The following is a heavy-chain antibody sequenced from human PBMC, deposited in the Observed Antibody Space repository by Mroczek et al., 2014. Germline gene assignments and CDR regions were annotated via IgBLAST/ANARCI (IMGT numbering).Heavy chain of an antibody. D-gene: IGHD6-13*01. CDR2: IYPGDSDT. Sequence: SGAEVKKPGESLKISCKGSGYSFTSYWIGWVRQMPGKGLEWMGIIYPGDSDTRYSPSFQGQVTISADKSISTAYLQWSSLKASDTAMYYCARLRSSRSSSSKRSGGDGAFDIWGQGTSGHRLF. V-gene: IGHV5-51*03. CDR1: GYSFTSYW. CDR3: ARLRSSRSSSSKRSGGDGAFDI. J-gene: IGHJ3*02.